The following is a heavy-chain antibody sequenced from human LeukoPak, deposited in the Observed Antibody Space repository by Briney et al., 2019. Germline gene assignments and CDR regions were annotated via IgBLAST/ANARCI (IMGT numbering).Heavy chain of an antibody. D-gene: IGHD3-10*01. CDR3: ARLSGSGSFYDY. Sequence: ASVKVSCKASGYXFTGYYIHWLRQAPGQGLEWMGWINPNSGGTDYAQKFQGRVTMTRDTAITTAYMELSRLRSDDTAVYYCARLSGSGSFYDYWGQGTLVTVSS. CDR1: GYXFTGYY. V-gene: IGHV1-2*02. CDR2: INPNSGGT. J-gene: IGHJ4*02.